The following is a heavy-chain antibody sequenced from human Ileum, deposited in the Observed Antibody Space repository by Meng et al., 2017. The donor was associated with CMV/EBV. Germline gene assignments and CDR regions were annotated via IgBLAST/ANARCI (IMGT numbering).Heavy chain of an antibody. CDR1: TSGVG. J-gene: IGHJ5*02. Sequence: TSGVGVGWIRQPPGKALEWLALIYWNDDKRYSPSLKSRLTITKDTSKNQVVLTMTNMDPVDTATYYRAHTRGYCSGGSCYLGWFDPWGQGTLVTVSS. CDR3: AHTRGYCSGGSCYLGWFDP. D-gene: IGHD2-15*01. CDR2: IYWNDDK. V-gene: IGHV2-5*01.